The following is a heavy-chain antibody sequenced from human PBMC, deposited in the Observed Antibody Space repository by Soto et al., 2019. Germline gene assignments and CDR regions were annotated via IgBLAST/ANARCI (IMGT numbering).Heavy chain of an antibody. J-gene: IGHJ6*02. D-gene: IGHD6-19*01. CDR1: GYSFTSYW. Sequence: LGESLKISCKGSGYSFTSYWIGWVRQMPGKGLEWMGRIDPSDSYTNYSPSFQGHVTISADKSISTAYLQWSSLKASDTAMYYCARLYSVAGSRAYYYYGMDVWGQGTTVTVSS. CDR2: IDPSDSYT. V-gene: IGHV5-10-1*01. CDR3: ARLYSVAGSRAYYYYGMDV.